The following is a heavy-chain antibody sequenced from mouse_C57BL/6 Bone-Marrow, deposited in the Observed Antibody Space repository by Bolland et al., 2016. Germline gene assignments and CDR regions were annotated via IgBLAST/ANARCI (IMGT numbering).Heavy chain of an antibody. V-gene: IGHV1-87*01. D-gene: IGHD2-3*01. Sequence: GNGDTSYNQKFKGKATLTADKSSSTAYMQLSSLTSEDSAVYYCACGYYPFAYWGQGTL. CDR3: SEDSAVYYCACGYYPFAY. J-gene: IGHJ3*01.